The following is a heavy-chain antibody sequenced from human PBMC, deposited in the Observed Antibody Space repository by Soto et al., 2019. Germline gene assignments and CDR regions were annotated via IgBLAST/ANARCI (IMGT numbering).Heavy chain of an antibody. CDR3: ARYNTLDVDGLDY. V-gene: IGHV6-1*01. CDR2: TYYRSKWYD. J-gene: IGHJ4*02. D-gene: IGHD1-1*01. Sequence: SQTLSLTCVISGDSVSSNSATWNWIRQSPSRGLEWLGRTYYRSKWYDDYAVSVKSRITINPDTSKNQFSLQLNSVTPEDTAVYYCARYNTLDVDGLDYRGQGTLVLVSS. CDR1: GDSVSSNSAT.